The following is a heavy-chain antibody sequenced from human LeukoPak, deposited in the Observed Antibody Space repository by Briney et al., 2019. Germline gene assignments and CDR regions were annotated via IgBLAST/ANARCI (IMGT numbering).Heavy chain of an antibody. J-gene: IGHJ4*02. V-gene: IGHV3-23*01. CDR3: ATQRDYGGYFDY. CDR1: GFTLSSYA. D-gene: IGHD4-17*01. Sequence: PGGSLRLSCAASGFTLSSYAMSWVRQAPGKGLEWVSAISGSGGSTYYADSVKGRFTISRDNSKNTLYLQMNSLRAEDTAVYYCATQRDYGGYFDYWGQGTLVTVSS. CDR2: ISGSGGST.